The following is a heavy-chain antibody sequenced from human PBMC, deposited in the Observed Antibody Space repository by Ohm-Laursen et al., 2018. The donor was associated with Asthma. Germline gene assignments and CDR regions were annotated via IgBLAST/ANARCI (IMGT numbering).Heavy chain of an antibody. CDR2: ISSSSSYI. Sequence: SLRLSCAASGFTFSSYSMNWVRQAPGKGLEWVSSISSSSSYIYYAGSVKGRFTISRDNAKNSLYLQMNSLRAEDTAVYYCARDGRSYGGAYDYWGQGTLVTVSS. CDR3: ARDGRSYGGAYDY. CDR1: GFTFSSYS. J-gene: IGHJ4*02. V-gene: IGHV3-21*01. D-gene: IGHD4-23*01.